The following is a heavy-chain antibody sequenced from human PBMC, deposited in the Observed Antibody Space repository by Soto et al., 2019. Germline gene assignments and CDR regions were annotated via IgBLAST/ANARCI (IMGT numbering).Heavy chain of an antibody. Sequence: GGSLRLSCAAFGLNFRSHAMSWVRQAPGKGLEWVSAISGSGGSTYYADSVKGRFTISRDNSKNTLYLQMNSLRAEDTAVYYCAKGLSGIYYFDYWGQGTLVTVSS. V-gene: IGHV3-23*01. CDR2: ISGSGGST. CDR1: GLNFRSHA. CDR3: AKGLSGIYYFDY. J-gene: IGHJ4*02.